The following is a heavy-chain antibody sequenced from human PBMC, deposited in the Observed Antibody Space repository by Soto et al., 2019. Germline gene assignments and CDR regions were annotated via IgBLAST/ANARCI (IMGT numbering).Heavy chain of an antibody. D-gene: IGHD2-15*01. Sequence: SVKVSCKASGGTFSSYAISWVRQAPGQGLEWMGGIIPIFGTANYAQKFQGRVTITADESTSTAYMELSSLRSEDTAVYYCARDLGYGSGGSCYPSFDYWGQGTLVTVSS. CDR2: IIPIFGTA. V-gene: IGHV1-69*13. J-gene: IGHJ4*02. CDR3: ARDLGYGSGGSCYPSFDY. CDR1: GGTFSSYA.